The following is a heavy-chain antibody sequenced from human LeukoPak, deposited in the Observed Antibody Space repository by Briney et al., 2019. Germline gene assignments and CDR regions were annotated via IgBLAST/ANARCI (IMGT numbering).Heavy chain of an antibody. CDR3: ARYCSGGSCYSLWADAFDI. D-gene: IGHD2-15*01. CDR2: INPNSGGT. CDR1: GYTFTGYY. V-gene: IGHV1-2*02. Sequence: ASVKVSCKASGYTFTGYYMHWVRQAPGQGLEWMGWINPNSGGTNYAQKFQGRVTMTRDTSISTAYMELSSLRSDDTAVYYCARYCSGGSCYSLWADAFDIWGQGTMVTVSS. J-gene: IGHJ3*02.